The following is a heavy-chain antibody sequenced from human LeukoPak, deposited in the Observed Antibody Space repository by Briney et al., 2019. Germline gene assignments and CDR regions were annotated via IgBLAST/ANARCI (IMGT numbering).Heavy chain of an antibody. J-gene: IGHJ1*01. CDR3: ARSENYYDSSGYYLLRH. CDR1: GSTFTSYG. CDR2: ISAYNGNT. Sequence: ASVKVSCKASGSTFTSYGISWVRQAPGQGLEWMGWISAYNGNTNYAQKLQGRVTMTTDTSTSTAYMELRSLRSDDTAVYYCARSENYYDSSGYYLLRHWGQGTLVTVSS. D-gene: IGHD3-22*01. V-gene: IGHV1-18*01.